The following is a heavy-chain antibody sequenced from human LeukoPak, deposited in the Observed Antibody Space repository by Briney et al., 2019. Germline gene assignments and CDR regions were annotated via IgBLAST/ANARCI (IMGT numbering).Heavy chain of an antibody. CDR3: ARDPGIAAATFYYFDY. Sequence: EGSLRLSCAASGFTFSSYAMHWVRQAPGKGLEWVAVISYDGSNKYYADSVKGRFTISRDNSKNTLYLQMNSLRAEDTAVYYCARDPGIAAATFYYFDYWGQGTLVTVSS. J-gene: IGHJ4*02. D-gene: IGHD6-13*01. CDR1: GFTFSSYA. CDR2: ISYDGSNK. V-gene: IGHV3-30-3*01.